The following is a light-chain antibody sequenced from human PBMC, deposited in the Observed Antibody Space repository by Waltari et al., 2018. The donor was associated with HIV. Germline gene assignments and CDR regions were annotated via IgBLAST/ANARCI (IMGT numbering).Light chain of an antibody. CDR3: CSYVSNVI. CDR2: EVS. Sequence: QSALTQPASVSRPPGQSITISCTRTRSDVATYQLVSWYQQHSGKAPKLRIYEVSKRPSGVSDRFSGSKSGDTASLTISGLHAEDEADYYCCSYVSNVIFGGGTKLTVL. V-gene: IGLV2-23*02. J-gene: IGLJ2*01. CDR1: RSDVATYQL.